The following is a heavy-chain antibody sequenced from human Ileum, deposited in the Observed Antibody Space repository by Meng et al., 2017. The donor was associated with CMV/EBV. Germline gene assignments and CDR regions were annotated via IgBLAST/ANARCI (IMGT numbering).Heavy chain of an antibody. Sequence: AERQESGRGVVKPPEALALTCSVSGGSMSSYYWIWSRQPAGKGLDWIGRIYTSGSSNYNSSLKSRVTMSVDTSKNQFSMNLNSVTAADTAVYYCAREGPTDWGRALDYWGQGTLVTVSS. CDR2: IYTSGSS. CDR1: GGSMSSYY. V-gene: IGHV4-4*07. J-gene: IGHJ4*02. CDR3: AREGPTDWGRALDY. D-gene: IGHD7-27*01.